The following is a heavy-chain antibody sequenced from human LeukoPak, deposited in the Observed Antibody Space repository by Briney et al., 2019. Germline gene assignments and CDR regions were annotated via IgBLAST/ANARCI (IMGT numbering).Heavy chain of an antibody. V-gene: IGHV3-30*02. Sequence: QSGGSLRLSCAASGFTFSSYGMRWVRQAPGKGLEWVAFIRYDGSNKYYADSVKGRFTISRDNSKNTLYLQMNSLRAEDTAVYYCAKGGYGDYVLDYWGQGTLVTVSS. CDR3: AKGGYGDYVLDY. CDR1: GFTFSSYG. D-gene: IGHD4-17*01. J-gene: IGHJ4*02. CDR2: IRYDGSNK.